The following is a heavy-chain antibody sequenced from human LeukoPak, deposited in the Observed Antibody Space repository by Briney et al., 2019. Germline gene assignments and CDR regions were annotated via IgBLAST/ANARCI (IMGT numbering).Heavy chain of an antibody. V-gene: IGHV3-7*04. CDR2: IKEDGSDK. CDR1: GFIFSSYR. D-gene: IGHD1-1*01. J-gene: IGHJ4*02. CDR3: ARELNWDADY. Sequence: GGSLRLSCAASGFIFSSYRMNWVRQAPGKGLEWVAHIKEDGSDKYHVDSVKGRFTISRDNAKNSLYLQMNSLRAEDTAVYYCARELNWDADYWGQGTLVTVSS.